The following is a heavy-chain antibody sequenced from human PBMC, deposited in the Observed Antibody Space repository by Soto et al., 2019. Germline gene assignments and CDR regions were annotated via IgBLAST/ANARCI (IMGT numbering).Heavy chain of an antibody. Sequence: NPSESLSLTCTVCGGSIRSYYWSWIRQPAGKGLEWIGRIYTSGSTNYNPSLKSRVTMSVDTSKNQFSLKLSSVTAADTAVYYCARDPGIVVVPAAEYYYYGMDVWGQGTTVTVSS. CDR1: GGSIRSYY. J-gene: IGHJ6*02. CDR3: ARDPGIVVVPAAEYYYYGMDV. V-gene: IGHV4-4*07. CDR2: IYTSGST. D-gene: IGHD2-2*01.